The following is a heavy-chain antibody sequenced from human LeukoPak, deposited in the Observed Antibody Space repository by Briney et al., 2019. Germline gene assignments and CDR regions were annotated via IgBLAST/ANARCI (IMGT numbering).Heavy chain of an antibody. Sequence: PGGSLRLSCAASGLTFRNYAMSWVRQAPGKGLEWVSVICANDGNTYYADAVKGRFTISRDNSKDTLYLQMDSLGAEDTAVYYCAKWSGSSCYSPCDYWGQGILVTVSS. J-gene: IGHJ4*02. D-gene: IGHD2-15*01. V-gene: IGHV3-23*01. CDR3: AKWSGSSCYSPCDY. CDR2: ICANDGNT. CDR1: GLTFRNYA.